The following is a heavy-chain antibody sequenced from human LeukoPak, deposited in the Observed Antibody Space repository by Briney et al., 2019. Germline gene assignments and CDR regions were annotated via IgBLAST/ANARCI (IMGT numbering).Heavy chain of an antibody. J-gene: IGHJ4*02. Sequence: GGSLRLSCAASGFTFSGYVMTWVRQAPGKGLEWVSYISRSSTTIYADSVRGRFTISRDNAKYSLYLQMNSLRAEDTAVYYCARNNYDFGGLFDYWGQGTLVTVSS. V-gene: IGHV3-48*04. CDR3: ARNNYDFGGLFDY. CDR2: ISRSSTTI. D-gene: IGHD4-23*01. CDR1: GFTFSGYV.